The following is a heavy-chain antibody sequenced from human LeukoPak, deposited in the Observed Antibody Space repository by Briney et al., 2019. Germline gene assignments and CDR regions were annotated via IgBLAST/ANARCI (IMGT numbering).Heavy chain of an antibody. Sequence: GGSLRLSCAASGFTFSSYSMNWVRQAPGKGLEWVSSISSSSSYIYYADSVKGRFTISRDNAKNSLYLQMNSLRAEDTAVYYCARIAVAYDAFDNWGQGTMVTVSS. CDR1: GFTFSSYS. J-gene: IGHJ3*02. CDR3: ARIAVAYDAFDN. D-gene: IGHD6-19*01. CDR2: ISSSSSYI. V-gene: IGHV3-21*01.